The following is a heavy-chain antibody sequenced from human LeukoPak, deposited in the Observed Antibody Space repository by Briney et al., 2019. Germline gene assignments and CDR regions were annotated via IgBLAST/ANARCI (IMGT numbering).Heavy chain of an antibody. J-gene: IGHJ4*02. D-gene: IGHD3-16*01. Sequence: ASVKVSCKASGYTFTSYDINWVRQATGQGLEWMGWMNPNSGNTGYAQKFQGRVTMTRNTSISTAYMELSSLRSEDTAVYYCARGSVKXWLXXSWRGTGLDYWGQGTLVTVSX. CDR1: GYTFTSYD. CDR2: MNPNSGNT. V-gene: IGHV1-8*01. CDR3: ARGSVKXWLXXSWRGTGLDY.